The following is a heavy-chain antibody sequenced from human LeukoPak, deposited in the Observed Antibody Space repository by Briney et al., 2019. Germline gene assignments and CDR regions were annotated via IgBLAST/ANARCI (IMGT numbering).Heavy chain of an antibody. D-gene: IGHD5-12*01. CDR1: GFTFSSYA. V-gene: IGHV3-23*01. CDR3: AKDGYSSDAFDI. Sequence: GGSLRLSCAASGFTFSSYAMSWVRQAPGKGLEWVSAISDSGGSTYYADSVKGRFTISRDNSKNTLYLQMNSLRAEDTAVYYCAKDGYSSDAFDIWGQGTMVTVSS. J-gene: IGHJ3*02. CDR2: ISDSGGST.